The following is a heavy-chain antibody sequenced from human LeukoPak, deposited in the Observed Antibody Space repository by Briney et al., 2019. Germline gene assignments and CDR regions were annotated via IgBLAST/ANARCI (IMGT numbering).Heavy chain of an antibody. J-gene: IGHJ4*02. D-gene: IGHD2-2*02. V-gene: IGHV1-69*13. CDR2: NIPIFGTA. CDR3: ARDSCSSTSCYRPSFD. Sequence: SVKVSCKASGGTSSSYAISWVRQAPGQGLEWMGGNIPIFGTANYAQKFQGRVTITADESTSTAYMELRSLRSDDTAVYYCARDSCSSTSCYRPSFDWGQGTLVTVSS. CDR1: GGTSSSYA.